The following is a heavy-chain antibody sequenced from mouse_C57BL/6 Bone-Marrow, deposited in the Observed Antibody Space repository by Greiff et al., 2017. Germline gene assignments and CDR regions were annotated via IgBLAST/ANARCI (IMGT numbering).Heavy chain of an antibody. D-gene: IGHD1-1*01. CDR1: GFTFSNYW. V-gene: IGHV6-3*01. CDR3: TAYYYGSSYKYYFDY. J-gene: IGHJ2*01. CDR2: IRLKSDNYAT. Sequence: EVKVVESGGGLVQPGGSMKLSCVASGFTFSNYWMNWVRQSPEKGLEWVAQIRLKSDNYATHYAESVKGRFTISRDDSKSSVYLQMNNLRAEDTGIYYCTAYYYGSSYKYYFDYWGQGTTLTVSS.